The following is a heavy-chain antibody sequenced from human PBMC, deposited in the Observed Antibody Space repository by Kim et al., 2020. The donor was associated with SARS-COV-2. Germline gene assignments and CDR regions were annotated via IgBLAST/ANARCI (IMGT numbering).Heavy chain of an antibody. CDR1: GYTLTELS. CDR2: FDPEDGET. CDR3: ATDGSIAVAGTGDYYYGMDV. Sequence: ASVKVSCKVSGYTLTELSMHWVRQAPGKGLEWMGGFDPEDGETIYARKFQGRVTMTEDTSTDKAYMELSSLRSEDTAMYYCATDGSIAVAGTGDYYYGMDVWGQGTTVTVSS. J-gene: IGHJ6*02. V-gene: IGHV1-24*01. D-gene: IGHD6-19*01.